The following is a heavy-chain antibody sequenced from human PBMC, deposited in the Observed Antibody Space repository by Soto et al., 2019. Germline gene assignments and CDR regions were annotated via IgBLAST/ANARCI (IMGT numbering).Heavy chain of an antibody. J-gene: IGHJ3*01. CDR2: INPSRGSA. CDR1: GYTFFKYF. Sequence: ASVKVSCKASGYTFFKYFIHWVRQAPGQGLEWIGIINPSRGSATYGPIFQGRVSLTTDMPTSTVYMELSSLRSEGTAIHSCSSTLIGNSIDLWGQGTSVTVSS. V-gene: IGHV1-46*01. CDR3: SSTLIGNSIDL. D-gene: IGHD3-9*01.